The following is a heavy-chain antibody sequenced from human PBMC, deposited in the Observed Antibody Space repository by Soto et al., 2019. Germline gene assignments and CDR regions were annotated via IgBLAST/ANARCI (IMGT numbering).Heavy chain of an antibody. CDR1: GYTFTSYY. CDR3: ARDNWYMITFGGVNQYNWFDP. V-gene: IGHV1-46*01. CDR2: INPSGGST. D-gene: IGHD3-16*01. Sequence: GASVKVSCKASGYTFTSYYMHWVRQAPGQGLEWMGIINPSGGSTSYAQKFQGRVTMTRDTSTSTVYMELSSLRSEDTAVYYCARDNWYMITFGGVNQYNWFDPWGQGTLVTVSS. J-gene: IGHJ5*02.